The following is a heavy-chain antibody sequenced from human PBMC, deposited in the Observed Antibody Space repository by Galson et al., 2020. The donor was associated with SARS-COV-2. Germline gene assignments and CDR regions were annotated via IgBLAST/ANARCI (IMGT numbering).Heavy chain of an antibody. J-gene: IGHJ6*02. Sequence: SETLSLTCTVSGGSISSSSYYWGWIRQPPGKGLEWIGSIYYSGSTYYNPSLKSRVTISIDTSKNQFSLKLSSVTAADTAVYYCARIVVGYGMDVWGQGTTVTVSS. CDR2: IYYSGST. D-gene: IGHD2-21*01. V-gene: IGHV4-39*01. CDR3: ARIVVGYGMDV. CDR1: GGSISSSSYY.